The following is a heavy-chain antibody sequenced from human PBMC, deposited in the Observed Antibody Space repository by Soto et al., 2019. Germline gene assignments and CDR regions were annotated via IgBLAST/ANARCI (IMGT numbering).Heavy chain of an antibody. D-gene: IGHD2-15*01. Sequence: EVQLVQSGAEVKKPGESLQISCKGSGYSFTSYWIGWVRQMPGKGLEWMGIIYPGDSDTRYSPSFQGQVTIPADKSISTAYLQWSSLKASDTAMYYCARRLVVAATSYYLDCWGQGTLVTVSS. CDR1: GYSFTSYW. CDR3: ARRLVVAATSYYLDC. J-gene: IGHJ4*02. CDR2: IYPGDSDT. V-gene: IGHV5-51*01.